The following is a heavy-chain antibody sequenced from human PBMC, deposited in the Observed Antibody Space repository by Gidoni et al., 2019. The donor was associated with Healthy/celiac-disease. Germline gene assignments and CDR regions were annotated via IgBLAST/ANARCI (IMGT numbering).Heavy chain of an antibody. CDR1: GFTFSSYD. CDR3: ARGRPSCSSTSCYPGGP. Sequence: EVRLVESGGGLVQPGGSLRLSSAASGFTFSSYDMHGVRPATGTGLEWVSAIGTAVDTYYPGSVKGRFTISRENAKNSLYLQMNSLRAGDTAVYYCARGRPSCSSTSCYPGGPWGQGTLVTVSS. J-gene: IGHJ5*02. CDR2: IGTAVDT. V-gene: IGHV3-13*01. D-gene: IGHD2-2*01.